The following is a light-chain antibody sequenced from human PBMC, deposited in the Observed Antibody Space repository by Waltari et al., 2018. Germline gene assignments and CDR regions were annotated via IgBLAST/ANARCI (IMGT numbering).Light chain of an antibody. CDR3: GTWDSSLSGAV. CDR1: RSHIGNNY. Sequence: QSVLTQPPSVSAAPGQRVTIPCSGGRSHIGNNYVSCYRQFPGTAPKLLIYEDTERPSGIAGRFSGSKSGTSATLDITGLQAGDEADYYCGTWDSSLSGAVFGGGTHLTVL. CDR2: EDT. J-gene: IGLJ7*01. V-gene: IGLV1-51*02.